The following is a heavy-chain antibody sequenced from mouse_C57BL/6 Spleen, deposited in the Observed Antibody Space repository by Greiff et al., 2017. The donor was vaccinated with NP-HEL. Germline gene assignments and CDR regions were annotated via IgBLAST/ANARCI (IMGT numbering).Heavy chain of an antibody. CDR2: INPGSGGT. J-gene: IGHJ1*03. V-gene: IGHV1-54*01. CDR1: GYAFTNYL. CDR3: ARSGYGSSYWYFDV. D-gene: IGHD1-1*01. Sequence: QVQLQQSGAELVRPGTSVKVSCKASGYAFTNYLIEWVKQRPGQGLEWIGVINPGSGGTNYNEKFKGTATLTADKSSSPAYMQISSLTSEDTAVYFCARSGYGSSYWYFDVWGTGTPVTVSA.